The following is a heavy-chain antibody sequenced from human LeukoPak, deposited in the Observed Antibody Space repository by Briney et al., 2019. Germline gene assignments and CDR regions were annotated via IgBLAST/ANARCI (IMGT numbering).Heavy chain of an antibody. CDR1: GFTFSGYA. V-gene: IGHV3-23*01. J-gene: IGHJ5*02. CDR2: ISSSGGTT. Sequence: PGGSLRLSCAASGFTFSGYAMSWVRQAPGKGLEWVSAISSSGGTTYYADSVKGRFTISRDNAKNSLYLQMKSLRAEDTAVYYCARGKTSQNIVTRKTYNWFDPWGQGTLVTVSS. CDR3: ARGKTSQNIVTRKTYNWFDP. D-gene: IGHD2/OR15-2a*01.